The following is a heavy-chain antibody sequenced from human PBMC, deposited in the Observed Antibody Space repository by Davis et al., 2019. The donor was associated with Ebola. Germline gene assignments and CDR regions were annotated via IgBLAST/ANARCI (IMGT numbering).Heavy chain of an antibody. CDR3: ARLGYCSGVSCTNWFEP. V-gene: IGHV5-51*01. J-gene: IGHJ5*02. CDR2: IYPGDSDT. Sequence: SLNTSCTGSGSSFTSYWIAWVRQIPGKGLEWMWIIYPGDSDTRYSPSFQGQATTSADKSISTAYLQWSSLKASDTARFYCARLGYCSGVSCTNWFEPWGQGTLVTVSS. CDR1: GSSFTSYW. D-gene: IGHD2-15*01.